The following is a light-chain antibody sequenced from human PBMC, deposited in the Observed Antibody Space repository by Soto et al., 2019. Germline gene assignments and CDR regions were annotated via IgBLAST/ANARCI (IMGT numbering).Light chain of an antibody. Sequence: QSALTQPASVSGSPGQSITISCTGTSSDVGGYNYVSWYQQHPGKAPKLMIYDVINRPSGVSNRFSGSKSGNTASLTISGLQAEDESDYYCCSYTSSSSLVFGGGTKVTVL. CDR3: CSYTSSSSLV. J-gene: IGLJ2*01. CDR1: SSDVGGYNY. CDR2: DVI. V-gene: IGLV2-14*01.